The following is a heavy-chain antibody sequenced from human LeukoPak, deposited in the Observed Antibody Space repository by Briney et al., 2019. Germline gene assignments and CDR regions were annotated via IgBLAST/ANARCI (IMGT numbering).Heavy chain of an antibody. J-gene: IGHJ6*04. D-gene: IGHD2-2*01. V-gene: IGHV1-69*13. CDR3: ARVDDIVVVPAAMGVRSGAYYYYGMDV. CDR1: GGTFSSYA. CDR2: IIPIFGTA. Sequence: GASVKVSCKASGGTFSSYAISWVRQAPGQGLEWMGGIIPIFGTANYAQKFQGRVTITADESTSTAYMELSSLRSEDTAVYYCARVDDIVVVPAAMGVRSGAYYYYGMDVWGEGTTVTVSS.